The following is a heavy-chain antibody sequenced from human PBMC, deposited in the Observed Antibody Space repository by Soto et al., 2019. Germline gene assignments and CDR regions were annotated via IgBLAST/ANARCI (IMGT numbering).Heavy chain of an antibody. V-gene: IGHV3-53*01. Sequence: PGGSLRLSCAASGFTVSSNYMSWVRQAPGKGLEWVSVIYSGGTTYHADSVKGRFTISRDNSKNTLYLQMNSLRAEDTAVYYCAKGPWQPPHCFDPWGLGTLVTVSS. CDR3: AKGPWQPPHCFDP. D-gene: IGHD6-13*01. J-gene: IGHJ5*02. CDR1: GFTVSSNY. CDR2: IYSGGTT.